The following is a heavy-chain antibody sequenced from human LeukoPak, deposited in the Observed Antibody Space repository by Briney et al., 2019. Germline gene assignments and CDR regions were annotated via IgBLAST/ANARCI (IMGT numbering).Heavy chain of an antibody. CDR3: AKDGSTTWYGRPDY. D-gene: IGHD6-13*01. J-gene: IGHJ4*02. CDR2: IRYDGTNK. CDR1: GFTFSNYG. V-gene: IGHV3-30*02. Sequence: PGGSLRLSCAASGFTFSNYGIHWVRQAPGKGLEWVAFIRYDGTNKYYPDSVEGRFTISKDNSKNTLYLQMDSLRPEDTAVYYCAKDGSTTWYGRPDYWGQGTLVTVSS.